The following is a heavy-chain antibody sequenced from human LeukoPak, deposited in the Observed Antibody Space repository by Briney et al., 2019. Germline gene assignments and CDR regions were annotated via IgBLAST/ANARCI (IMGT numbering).Heavy chain of an antibody. V-gene: IGHV3-66*01. CDR3: ARAEIKGDAFDI. CDR1: GLTFGENG. CDR2: IYSGGST. D-gene: IGHD5-24*01. J-gene: IGHJ3*02. Sequence: QPGGSLRLSCTASGLTFGENGVGWLRQAPGKGLEWVSVIYSGGSTYYADSVKGRFTISRDNSKNTLYLQMNSLRAEDTAVYYCARAEIKGDAFDIWGQGTMVTVSS.